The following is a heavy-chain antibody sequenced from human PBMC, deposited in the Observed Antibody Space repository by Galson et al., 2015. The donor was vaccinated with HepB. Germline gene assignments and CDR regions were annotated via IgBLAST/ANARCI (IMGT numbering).Heavy chain of an antibody. CDR1: GSSFTSYY. CDR3: ASQILILYGMDV. V-gene: IGHV1-46*01. CDR2: INPSGGST. J-gene: IGHJ6*02. Sequence: SVTVSCKASGSSFTSYYMQWVRQAPGQGLEWMGIINPSGGSTTYAQKFQGRVTMTRDTSTSTVYMELSSLRSEDTAVYYCASQILILYGMDVWGQGTTVTVSS.